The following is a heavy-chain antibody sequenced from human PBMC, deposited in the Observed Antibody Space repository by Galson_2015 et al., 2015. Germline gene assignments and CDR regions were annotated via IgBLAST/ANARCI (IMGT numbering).Heavy chain of an antibody. CDR1: GFSLSTYGMR. CDR3: ARGVYSSGSHYYGMDV. D-gene: IGHD6-25*01. V-gene: IGHV2-70*04. Sequence: PALVKPTQTLTLTCTFSGFSLSTYGMRVSWIRQPPGKALEWLARVDWDDDKFYSTSLKTRLTISKDTSKNQVVLTMTNMDPVDTAKYWCARGVYSSGSHYYGMDVWGQGTTVTVSS. J-gene: IGHJ6*02. CDR2: VDWDDDK.